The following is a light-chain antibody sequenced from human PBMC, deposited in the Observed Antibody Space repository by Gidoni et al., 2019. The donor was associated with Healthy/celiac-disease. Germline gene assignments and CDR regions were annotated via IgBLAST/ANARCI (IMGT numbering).Light chain of an antibody. J-gene: IGLJ3*02. CDR2: SNN. Sequence: SVLTQPPSVSGATGQRFTISCSVSSSNIGSNTVNWYHQLPGTAPKLLIYSNNQRPSGVPDRVSGSKSGTSAALAISGLQSEDEADYYCAAWDDSLNAFNWVFGGGTKLTVL. V-gene: IGLV1-44*01. CDR3: AAWDDSLNAFNWV. CDR1: SSNIGSNT.